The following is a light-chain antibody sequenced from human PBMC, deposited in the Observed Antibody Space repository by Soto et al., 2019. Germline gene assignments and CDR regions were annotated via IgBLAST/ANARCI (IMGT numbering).Light chain of an antibody. J-gene: IGKJ1*01. CDR3: QQYNSWPPWT. CDR1: QSVSSN. CDR2: GAS. Sequence: EIVMTQSPATLSLSPGERATLSCRASQSVSSNLAWYQQKPGQPPRLLIYGASTRATGIPARFSGSGSGSEFTLSISSLQSEDFAVYYCQQYNSWPPWTFGQGTKVEIK. V-gene: IGKV3-15*01.